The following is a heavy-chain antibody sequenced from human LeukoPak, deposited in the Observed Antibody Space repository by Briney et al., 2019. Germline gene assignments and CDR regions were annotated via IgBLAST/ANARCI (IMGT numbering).Heavy chain of an antibody. J-gene: IGHJ4*02. CDR3: ASPSYSGGWYYLDY. Sequence: GASLRLSCAASGCTFSSYWMNWVRQAPGKGLEWVAKIKQDGSETYYVDSVKGRFSISRDNAKNSLYLQMNSLRAEDTAMYYCASPSYSGGWYYLDYWGQGTLVTVSS. D-gene: IGHD6-13*01. CDR1: GCTFSSYW. V-gene: IGHV3-7*01. CDR2: IKQDGSET.